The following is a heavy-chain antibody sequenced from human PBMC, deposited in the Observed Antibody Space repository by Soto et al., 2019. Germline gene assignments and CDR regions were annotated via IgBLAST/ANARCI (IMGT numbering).Heavy chain of an antibody. CDR1: GFTLSGYA. J-gene: IGHJ6*03. V-gene: IGHV3-64*01. D-gene: IGHD6-6*01. CDR3: ARRARPDFYYMDV. CDR2: ISSNGVGT. Sequence: ESGGGLAQPGGSLRLSCAASGFTLSGYAMDWVRQAPGKGLEYVSGISSNGVGTYYANSVQARFTISRDNSKNTVYLQMGSLRPEDMAVYYCARRARPDFYYMDVWGKGTTVTVSS.